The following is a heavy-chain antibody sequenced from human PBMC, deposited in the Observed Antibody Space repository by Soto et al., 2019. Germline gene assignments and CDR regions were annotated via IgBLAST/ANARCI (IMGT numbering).Heavy chain of an antibody. J-gene: IGHJ4*02. V-gene: IGHV4-28*01. D-gene: IGHD1-26*01. CDR1: GYSISSSNW. CDR3: ARREIQGPIDY. CDR2: IYYSGTT. Sequence: QVQLQESGPGLVKPSDTLSLTCAVSGYSISSSNWWGWIRQPPGKGLEWIGYIYYSGTTYYNPSLKSRVTMSVDTSKSQFSLKLTSVTAGDTAVYYCARREIQGPIDYWGQGTLVTVSS.